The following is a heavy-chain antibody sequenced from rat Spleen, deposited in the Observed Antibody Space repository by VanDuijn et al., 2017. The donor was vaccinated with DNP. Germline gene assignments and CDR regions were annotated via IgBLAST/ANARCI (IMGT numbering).Heavy chain of an antibody. CDR1: GFTFSDYN. J-gene: IGHJ4*01. V-gene: IGHV5S23*01. CDR3: ARHNAAYYAMDA. Sequence: EVQLVESGGGLVQAGRSLKLSCAASGFTFSDYNMAWVRQAPTKGLEWVAAISTGGGNTYYRDSVKGRFTISRDNAKSSLYLQMNSLKSEDTATYYCARHNAAYYAMDAWGQGTSVTVSS. CDR2: ISTGGGNT. D-gene: IGHD1-12*01.